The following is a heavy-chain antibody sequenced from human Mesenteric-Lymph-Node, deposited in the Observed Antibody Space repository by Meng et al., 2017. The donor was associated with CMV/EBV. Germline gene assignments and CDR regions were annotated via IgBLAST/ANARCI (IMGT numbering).Heavy chain of an antibody. Sequence: SGPTLVKPTETLTLTCSVSGYSLTNPRMGVAWIRQPPGEALEWLAHIFSIDDTSYNPSLKNRLTVSWDSSKSQVVLIMTNMDPVDRATYFCARIGRTETRSGSWNIFNPDIWGPGTTVTVSS. J-gene: IGHJ6*02. CDR1: GYSLTNPRMG. CDR2: IFSIDDT. V-gene: IGHV2-26*01. D-gene: IGHD3-10*01. CDR3: ARIGRTETRSGSWNIFNPDI.